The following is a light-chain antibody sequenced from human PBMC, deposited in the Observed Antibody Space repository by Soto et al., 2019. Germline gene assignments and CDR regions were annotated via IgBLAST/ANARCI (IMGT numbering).Light chain of an antibody. Sequence: EILVTQSPDSLAVSLGERATINCKSSQSFLYSSNNKNYLAWYQQKPRQPPKLLIYWASTRESGVPDRFSGSGSGTDFTLTISSLQAEDVAVYYCQQYYNTPLTFGGGTKVDI. CDR3: QQYYNTPLT. CDR1: QSFLYSSNNKNY. J-gene: IGKJ4*01. CDR2: WAS. V-gene: IGKV4-1*01.